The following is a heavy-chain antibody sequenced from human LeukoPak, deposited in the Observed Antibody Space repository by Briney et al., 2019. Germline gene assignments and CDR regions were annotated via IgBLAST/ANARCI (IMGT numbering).Heavy chain of an antibody. CDR3: TRDRSPAEDD. CDR2: INQGGGDK. Sequence: GGSLRLSCAASGFTFSGHWMSWVRQAPGKGLEWVANINQGGGDKYYVDSVKGRFTISRDNANNLLYLQMNSLRGEDTAVYYCTRDRSPAEDDWGQGTLVTVSS. V-gene: IGHV3-7*01. D-gene: IGHD6-25*01. J-gene: IGHJ4*02. CDR1: GFTFSGHW.